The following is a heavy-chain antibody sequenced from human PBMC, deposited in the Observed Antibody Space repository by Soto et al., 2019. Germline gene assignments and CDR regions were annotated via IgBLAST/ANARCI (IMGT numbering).Heavy chain of an antibody. CDR2: IKWDASEK. CDR3: ARGATVTTYFDY. V-gene: IGHV3-7*01. CDR1: GFTFGSYW. Sequence: GGSLRLSCAASGFTFGSYWMSWVRQAPGKGPEWLATIKWDASEKKYVDSVKGRFTTSRDTAKNSLYLHMNSLRDDDTAVYYCARGATVTTYFDYWGQGTLVTVSS. J-gene: IGHJ4*02. D-gene: IGHD4-4*01.